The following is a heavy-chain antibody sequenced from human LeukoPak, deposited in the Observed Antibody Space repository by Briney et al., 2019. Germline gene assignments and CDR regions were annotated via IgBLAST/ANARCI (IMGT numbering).Heavy chain of an antibody. CDR1: GFTFGKYW. CDR3: ARMGHDILVPSGMDV. CDR2: IKLDGSEK. J-gene: IGHJ6*02. D-gene: IGHD1-1*01. Sequence: GGSLRLSCVASGFTFGKYWMSWVRQAPGKGLEWVANIKLDGSEKNYVDSVKGRFTISRDNAKNTLYVQMNSLRAEDTAVYYCARMGHDILVPSGMDVWGQGTTVTVSS. V-gene: IGHV3-7*01.